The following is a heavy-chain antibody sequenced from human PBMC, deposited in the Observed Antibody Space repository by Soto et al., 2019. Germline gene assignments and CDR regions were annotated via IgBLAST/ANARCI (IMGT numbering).Heavy chain of an antibody. CDR3: AGGMCFGGSCYSDV. CDR1: GGTFSTYT. CDR2: ISPGIDIR. V-gene: IGHV1-69*12. Sequence: QVQLVQSGAEVKKPGSSVKVSCKASGGTFSTYTLYWVRQAPGQGLEWMGGISPGIDIRDDAQKFQGRVTNTADDAKSTVYMQLSTLISADTALYYCAGGMCFGGSCYSDVWGQGSLVTVSS. J-gene: IGHJ4*02. D-gene: IGHD2-15*01.